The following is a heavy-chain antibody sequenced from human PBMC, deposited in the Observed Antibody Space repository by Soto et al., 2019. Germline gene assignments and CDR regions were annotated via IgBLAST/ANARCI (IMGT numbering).Heavy chain of an antibody. Sequence: SETLSLTCAVSGGSISSSNWWRWVRQPPGKGLEWIGEIYHSGSTNYNPSLKSRVTISVDKSKNQFSLKLSSVTAADTAAYFCGRDPYFGVVGVWGQGTRVTVSS. CDR3: GRDPYFGVVGV. CDR2: IYHSGST. J-gene: IGHJ3*01. V-gene: IGHV4-4*02. D-gene: IGHD3-3*01. CDR1: GGSISSSNW.